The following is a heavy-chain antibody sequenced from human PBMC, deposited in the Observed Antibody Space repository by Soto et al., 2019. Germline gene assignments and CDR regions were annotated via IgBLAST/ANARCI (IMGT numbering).Heavy chain of an antibody. V-gene: IGHV3-23*01. D-gene: IGHD6-13*01. CDR2: ISGSGGST. Sequence: IYSSGALICKSKAPGKRLEKVSAISGSGGSTYYADSVMGRFTISRVNSKNTLYLQMNSLRAEDTAVYYCAKVSIVISWRNYYYYYGMDVWGQGTTVTVSS. CDR1: IYSSGA. CDR3: AKVSIVISWRNYYYYYGMDV. J-gene: IGHJ6*02.